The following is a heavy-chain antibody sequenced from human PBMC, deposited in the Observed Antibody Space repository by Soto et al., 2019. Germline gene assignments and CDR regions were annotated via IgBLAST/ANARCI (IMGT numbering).Heavy chain of an antibody. Sequence: EVQLLESGGGLVQPGGSLRLSCAASGFTFSSYAMSWVRQAPGKGLEWVSVISGSGDSTYYADSVRGRFTISRDNSKKTLYLQMNSLRAEDTAVYYCAIDRHGAAAGPTKFYGMDVWGKGTTVTFSS. J-gene: IGHJ6*04. CDR2: ISGSGDST. CDR1: GFTFSSYA. V-gene: IGHV3-23*01. CDR3: AIDRHGAAAGPTKFYGMDV. D-gene: IGHD6-13*01.